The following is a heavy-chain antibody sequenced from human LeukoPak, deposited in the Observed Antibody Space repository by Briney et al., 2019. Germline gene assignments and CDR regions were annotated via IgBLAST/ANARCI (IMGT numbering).Heavy chain of an antibody. V-gene: IGHV4-59*08. CDR2: ISDIGSI. CDR1: GGSISSYY. CDR3: AGHHPRNTVDF. J-gene: IGHJ4*02. D-gene: IGHD2/OR15-2a*01. Sequence: SETLSLTCTVSGGSISSYYRIWIRQPPGKGLEWIAYISDIGSINYNPSLKSRVTISLDTSKNQFSLKLSSVTAADTAVYYCAGHHPRNTVDFWGQGTLVTVSS.